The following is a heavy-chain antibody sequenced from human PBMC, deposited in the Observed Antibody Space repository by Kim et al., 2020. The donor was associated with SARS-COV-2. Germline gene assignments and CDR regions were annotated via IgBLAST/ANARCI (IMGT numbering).Heavy chain of an antibody. CDR1: GFTFNNYG. J-gene: IGHJ6*01. CDR3: ARDAGYGSGSGYYYYYG. CDR2: IWYDGSYK. Sequence: GGSLRLSCAASGFTFNNYGMHWVRQAPGKGLESVAVIWYDGSYKYYADSVKGRFTISRDNSKNSLYLQMNSLRPEDTAVYYCARDAGYGSGSGYYYYYG. V-gene: IGHV3-33*01. D-gene: IGHD3-10*01.